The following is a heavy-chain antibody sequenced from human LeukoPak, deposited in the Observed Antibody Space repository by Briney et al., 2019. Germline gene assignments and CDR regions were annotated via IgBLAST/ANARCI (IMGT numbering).Heavy chain of an antibody. V-gene: IGHV4-34*01. CDR2: INHSGST. CDR1: GGSFSGYY. J-gene: IGHJ6*02. CDR3: ARGDLTTVTTGYYYYGMDV. Sequence: SVTLSLTCAVYGGSFSGYYWSWIRQPPGKGLEWIGEINHSGSTNYNPSLKSRVTISADTSKNQFSLKLSSVTAADTAVYYCARGDLTTVTTGYYYYGMDVWGQGTTVTVSS. D-gene: IGHD4-17*01.